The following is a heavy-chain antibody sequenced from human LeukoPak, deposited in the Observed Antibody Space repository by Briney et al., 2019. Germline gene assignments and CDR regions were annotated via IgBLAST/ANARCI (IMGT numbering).Heavy chain of an antibody. CDR1: GDSINKYY. CDR2: IYYSGST. J-gene: IGHJ3*02. Sequence: PSETLSLTCTVSGDSINKYYWSWIRQPPGKGLEWIGYIYYSGSTNYNPSLKSRVTISVDTSKNQFSLKLSSVTAADTAVYYCARESIAAAGRWAFDIWGQGTMVTVSS. CDR3: ARESIAAAGRWAFDI. V-gene: IGHV4-59*01. D-gene: IGHD6-13*01.